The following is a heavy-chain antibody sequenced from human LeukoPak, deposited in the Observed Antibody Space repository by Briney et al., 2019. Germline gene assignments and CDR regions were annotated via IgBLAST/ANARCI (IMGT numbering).Heavy chain of an antibody. CDR3: ARDSSSWFYYFYGMDV. CDR2: ISAYNDNT. CDR1: GYIFTNFG. J-gene: IGHJ6*02. V-gene: IGHV1-18*01. D-gene: IGHD6-13*01. Sequence: ASVKLSCKASGYIFTNFGISWVRQAPGQGLEWMGWISAYNDNTNYAQNLQGRLTMTTDTSTSTAYMELRSLRADDAAVYYCARDSSSWFYYFYGMDVWGQGTTVTVSS.